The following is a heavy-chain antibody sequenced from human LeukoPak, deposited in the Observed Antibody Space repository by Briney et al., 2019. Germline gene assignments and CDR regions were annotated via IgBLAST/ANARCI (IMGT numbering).Heavy chain of an antibody. D-gene: IGHD1-26*01. CDR3: ARGPPSGSYDYNWFDP. CDR2: ISSIGSTI. J-gene: IGHJ5*02. V-gene: IGHV3-48*03. CDR1: GFTFSSYE. Sequence: GGSLRLSCAASGFTFSSYEMNWVRQAPGKGLERGSYISSIGSTIYYADSVKGRFTISRDNAKNSLYLQMNSLRAEDTAVYYCARGPPSGSYDYNWFDPWGQGTLVTVSS.